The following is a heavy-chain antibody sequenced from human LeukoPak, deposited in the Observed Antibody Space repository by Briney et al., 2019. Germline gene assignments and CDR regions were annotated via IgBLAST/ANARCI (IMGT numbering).Heavy chain of an antibody. V-gene: IGHV3-23*01. Sequence: GGSLRLSCAVSGLTFNNYAMSWVRQAPGKGLEWVSAISKSGDHTYYAASAKGRFTIYRDNSKNTQYLQMNSLRAEDTAVYYCATSWGPDTSAFRWGRDGMDVWGQGTTVIVSS. CDR2: ISKSGDHT. D-gene: IGHD3-16*01. CDR1: GLTFNNYA. CDR3: ATSWGPDTSAFRWGRDGMDV. J-gene: IGHJ6*02.